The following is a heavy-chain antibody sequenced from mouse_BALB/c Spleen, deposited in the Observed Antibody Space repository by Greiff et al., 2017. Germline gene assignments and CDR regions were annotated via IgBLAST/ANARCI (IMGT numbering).Heavy chain of an antibody. V-gene: IGHV1-69*02. CDR3: ANYYGSSPAY. Sequence: QVQLQQPGAELVKPGASVKLSCKASGYTFTSYWMHWVKQRPGQGLEWIGEIDPSDSYTNYNQKFKGKATLTVDKSSSTAYIQLSSLTSEDSAVYYCANYYGSSPAYWGQGTLVTVSA. D-gene: IGHD1-1*01. CDR2: IDPSDSYT. CDR1: GYTFTSYW. J-gene: IGHJ3*01.